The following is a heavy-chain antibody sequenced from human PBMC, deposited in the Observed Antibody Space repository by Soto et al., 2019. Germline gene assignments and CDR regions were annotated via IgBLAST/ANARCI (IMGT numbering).Heavy chain of an antibody. CDR3: ATPADYNHYLGAFGV. J-gene: IGHJ3*01. CDR1: GASVTSSTYY. V-gene: IGHV4-39*01. Sequence: QLQLQESGPGLVKPSETLSITCTVSGASVTSSTYYWAWIRQPPGKGLEWVGSIHHDGNTYYNPSLKSRVTISIDTSTNQFSLRLSSMTAADTAVFYCATPADYNHYLGAFGVWGQGTMVTVST. CDR2: IHHDGNT. D-gene: IGHD4-4*01.